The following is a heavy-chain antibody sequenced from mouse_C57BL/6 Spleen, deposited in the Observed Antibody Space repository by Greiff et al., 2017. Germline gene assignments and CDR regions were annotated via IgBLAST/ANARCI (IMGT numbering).Heavy chain of an antibody. Sequence: EVQLVESGPGLVKPSQSLSLTCSVTGYSITSGYYWNWIRQFPGNKLEWMGYISYDGSNNYNPSLKNRISITRDTSKNQFFLKLNSVTTEDTATYYCARDRTTVVATNCDVWGTGTTVTVSS. V-gene: IGHV3-6*01. J-gene: IGHJ1*03. CDR3: ARDRTTVVATNCDV. CDR1: GYSITSGYY. CDR2: ISYDGSN. D-gene: IGHD1-1*01.